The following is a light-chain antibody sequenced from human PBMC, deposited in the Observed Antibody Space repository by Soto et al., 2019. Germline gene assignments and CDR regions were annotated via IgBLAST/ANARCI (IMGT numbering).Light chain of an antibody. CDR2: AAS. V-gene: IGKV1-39*01. CDR3: QQYVTSPFT. CDR1: QSISSY. J-gene: IGKJ3*01. Sequence: DIQMTHSPSSLSASLGDGVAVTCRASQSISSYLNWYQQKPGKAPKLLIYAASSLQSGVPSRFSGSGSGTDFTLTISRLEPEDFAVYYCQQYVTSPFTFGPGTKVDIK.